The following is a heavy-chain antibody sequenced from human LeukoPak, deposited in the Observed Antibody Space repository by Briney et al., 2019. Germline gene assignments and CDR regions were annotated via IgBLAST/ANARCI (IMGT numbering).Heavy chain of an antibody. D-gene: IGHD6-6*01. CDR3: ATARIEYSSSSSDYYYMDV. CDR1: GYTLTELS. V-gene: IGHV1-24*01. Sequence: ASVKVSCKVSGYTLTELSMHWVRQAPGKGLEWMGGFDPEDGETIYAQKFQGRVTMTEDTSTDTAYMELSSLRSEDTAVYYCATARIEYSSSSSDYYYMDVWGKGTTVTVSS. J-gene: IGHJ6*03. CDR2: FDPEDGET.